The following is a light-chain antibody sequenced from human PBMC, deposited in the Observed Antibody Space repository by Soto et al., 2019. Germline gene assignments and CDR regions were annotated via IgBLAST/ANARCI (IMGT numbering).Light chain of an antibody. Sequence: QSALTQPPSASGSPGPSVTISCTGTSSDVGGYNYVSWYQQHPGKAPKLMIYEVNKRPSGVPDRFSGSKSGNTASLTVSGLQAEDEANYYCSSYGGSNNLVFGGGTQLTVL. V-gene: IGLV2-8*01. J-gene: IGLJ2*01. CDR2: EVN. CDR3: SSYGGSNNLV. CDR1: SSDVGGYNY.